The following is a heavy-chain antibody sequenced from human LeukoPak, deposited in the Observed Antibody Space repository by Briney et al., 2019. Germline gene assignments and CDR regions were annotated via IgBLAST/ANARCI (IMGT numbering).Heavy chain of an antibody. CDR3: AKVFEEWIQLRLDYFDY. Sequence: GGSLRLSCAASGFTVSSNYMSWVRQAPGKGLEWVSAISGSGGSTYYADSVKGRFTISRDNSKNTLYLQMNSLRAEDTAVYYCAKVFEEWIQLRLDYFDYWGQGTLVTVSS. CDR1: GFTVSSNY. CDR2: ISGSGGST. D-gene: IGHD5-18*01. V-gene: IGHV3-23*01. J-gene: IGHJ4*02.